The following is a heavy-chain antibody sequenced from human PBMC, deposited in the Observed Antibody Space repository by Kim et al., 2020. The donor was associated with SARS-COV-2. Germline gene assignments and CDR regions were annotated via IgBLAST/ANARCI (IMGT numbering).Heavy chain of an antibody. D-gene: IGHD6-19*01. CDR2: IRSKPNNYAS. CDR3: TRVNSKQGGWYDALDI. CDR1: GFTFSGYT. V-gene: IGHV3-73*01. Sequence: GGSLRLSCAASGFTFSGYTMHWVRQASGKGLEWVGRIRSKPNNYASAYSASGKGRFTIARDDSKNTAYLQMSSLKTEDTAIYYCTRVNSKQGGWYDALDIWGQGTTVTVSS. J-gene: IGHJ3*02.